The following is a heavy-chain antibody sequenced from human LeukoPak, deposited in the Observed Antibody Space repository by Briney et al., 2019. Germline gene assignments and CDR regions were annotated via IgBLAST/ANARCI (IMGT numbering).Heavy chain of an antibody. CDR3: ARDGYGDYFFDY. V-gene: IGHV4-39*07. J-gene: IGHJ4*02. CDR2: IYYRGST. Sequence: SETLSLTCTVSGGSISSSSYYWGWIRQPPGKGLEWIGSIYYRGSTYYNPSLKSRVTISVDTSKNQFSLKLSSVTAADTAVYYCARDGYGDYFFDYWGQGTLVTVSS. D-gene: IGHD4-17*01. CDR1: GGSISSSSYY.